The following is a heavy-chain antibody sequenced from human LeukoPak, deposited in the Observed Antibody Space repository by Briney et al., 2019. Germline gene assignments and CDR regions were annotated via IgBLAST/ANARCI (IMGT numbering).Heavy chain of an antibody. J-gene: IGHJ6*04. Sequence: NPGGSLILSCAASGFTFSYYSMKWVRQAPGKGLEWVSSISSSSSYIYYAASVKGRFTISRDNAKNSLYLQMNSLRAEDTAVYYCARDELGYCSSTSCPRNYGMDVWGKGTTVTVSS. V-gene: IGHV3-21*01. CDR3: ARDELGYCSSTSCPRNYGMDV. CDR1: GFTFSYYS. D-gene: IGHD2-2*03. CDR2: ISSSSSYI.